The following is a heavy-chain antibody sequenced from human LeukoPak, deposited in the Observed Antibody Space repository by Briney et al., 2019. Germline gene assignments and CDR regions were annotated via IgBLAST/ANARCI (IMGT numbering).Heavy chain of an antibody. CDR2: IGSTTNSI. D-gene: IGHD5-12*01. CDR1: GFSFSSYE. Sequence: GGSLRLSCAASGFSFSSYEMHWVRQAPGKGLEWVSYIGSTTNSIYYADSVKGRFTISRDNAKKSLHLQMNSLRAEDTAVYYCARDEYSGLYYYMDVWGKGTTVTVSS. CDR3: ARDEYSGLYYYMDV. V-gene: IGHV3-48*03. J-gene: IGHJ6*03.